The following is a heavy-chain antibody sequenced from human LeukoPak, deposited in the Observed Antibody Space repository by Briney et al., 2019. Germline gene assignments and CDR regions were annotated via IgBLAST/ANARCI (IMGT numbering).Heavy chain of an antibody. CDR3: ARDVQLERLLH. CDR2: INPNSGGT. J-gene: IGHJ4*02. Sequence: GASVKVSCKASGYTFTGYYMHWVRQAPGQGLEWMGWINPNSGGTNYAQKFQGRFTMTRDTSISTVYMELSRLRSDDTAVYYCARDVQLERLLHWGQGTLVTVSS. V-gene: IGHV1-2*02. D-gene: IGHD1-1*01. CDR1: GYTFTGYY.